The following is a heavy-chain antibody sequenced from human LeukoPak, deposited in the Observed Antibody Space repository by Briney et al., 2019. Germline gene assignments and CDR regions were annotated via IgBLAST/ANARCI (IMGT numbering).Heavy chain of an antibody. D-gene: IGHD2-15*01. CDR2: IRSKAHGGTT. J-gene: IGHJ4*02. CDR1: GFTFGDYA. V-gene: IGHV3-49*03. Sequence: GGSLRLSRTASGFTFGDYAMSWFRQAPGEGLEWVGFIRSKAHGGTTEYAASVKGRFTISRDDSKSIAYLQMDSLKTEDTAVYYCTRAGRYCSGGSCYSFCWGQGTLVTVSS. CDR3: TRAGRYCSGGSCYSFC.